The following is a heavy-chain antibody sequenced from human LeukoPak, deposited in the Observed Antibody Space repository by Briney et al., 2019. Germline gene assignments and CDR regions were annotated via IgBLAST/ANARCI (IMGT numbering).Heavy chain of an antibody. CDR1: GGTFSGYY. CDR2: INHSGST. V-gene: IGHV4-34*01. J-gene: IGHJ4*02. CDR3: ARDHPGGTAY. Sequence: SETLSLTCAVYGGTFSGYYWSWIRQPPGQGLEWIGEINHSGSTNYNPSLKSRVTISVDTSKNQFSLKLSSVPAADTAVYYCARDHPGGTAYWGQGTLVTVSS. D-gene: IGHD2-21*02.